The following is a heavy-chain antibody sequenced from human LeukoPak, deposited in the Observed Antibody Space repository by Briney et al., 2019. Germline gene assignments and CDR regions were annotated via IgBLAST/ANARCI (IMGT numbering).Heavy chain of an antibody. Sequence: SETLSLTCTVSGGSISSYYWSWIRQPPAKGLEWIGYIYYSGSTNYNPSLKSRVTISVDTSKNQFSLKLSSVTAADTAVYYCARGQSYSGSYVNWFEPWGQGTLVTVSS. CDR3: ARGQSYSGSYVNWFEP. J-gene: IGHJ5*02. CDR1: GGSISSYY. V-gene: IGHV4-59*01. D-gene: IGHD1-26*01. CDR2: IYYSGST.